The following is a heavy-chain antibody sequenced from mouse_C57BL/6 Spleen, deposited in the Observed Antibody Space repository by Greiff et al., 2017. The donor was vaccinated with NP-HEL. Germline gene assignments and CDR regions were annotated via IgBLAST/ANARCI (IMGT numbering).Heavy chain of an antibody. J-gene: IGHJ4*01. D-gene: IGHD3-1*01. CDR2: INPYNGGT. CDR3: ARSGTYYYAMDY. Sequence: VQLQQSGPVLVKPGASVKMSCKASGYTFTDYYMNWVKQSHGKSLEWIGVINPYNGGTSYNQKFKGKATLTVDKPSSTAYMELNSLTSEDSAVYYCARSGTYYYAMDYWGQGTSVTVSS. V-gene: IGHV1-19*01. CDR1: GYTFTDYY.